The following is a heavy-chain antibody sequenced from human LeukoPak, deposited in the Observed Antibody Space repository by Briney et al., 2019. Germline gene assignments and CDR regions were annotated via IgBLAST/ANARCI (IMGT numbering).Heavy chain of an antibody. CDR3: VRDSDGGY. Sequence: GGSLRLSCAASGFTFSTYGIHWVRQAPGKGLEWVAFIRYDGNDKYYADSVKGRFTISRDNSKSTLYLQMNSLRAEDTAVYYCVRDSDGGYWGQGTLVTVSS. D-gene: IGHD2-21*02. V-gene: IGHV3-30*02. CDR1: GFTFSTYG. J-gene: IGHJ4*02. CDR2: IRYDGNDK.